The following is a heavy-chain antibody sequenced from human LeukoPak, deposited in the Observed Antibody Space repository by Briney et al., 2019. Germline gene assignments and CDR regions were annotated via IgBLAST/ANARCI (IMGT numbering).Heavy chain of an antibody. V-gene: IGHV3-11*01. CDR3: TRDLETYQTGFGY. D-gene: IGHD1-1*01. J-gene: IGHJ4*02. Sequence: PGGSLRLSCAASGFTFSDYYMSWIRQAPGKGLEWVSYISSSGSTIYYADSVKGRFAISRDNAKNSLYLQMNSLRAEDTAVYYCTRDLETYQTGFGYWGQGTLVTVSS. CDR2: ISSSGSTI. CDR1: GFTFSDYY.